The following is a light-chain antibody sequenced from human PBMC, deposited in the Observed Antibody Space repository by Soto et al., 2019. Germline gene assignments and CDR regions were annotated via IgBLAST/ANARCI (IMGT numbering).Light chain of an antibody. J-gene: IGKJ1*01. Sequence: DIQMTQSPSTLSGSVVERVTITCRASQTISSWLAWYQQKPGKAPKLLIYAASSLQSGVPSRFSGSASGTDFTLTISCLQSEDFATYYCLQHNSYPRTFGQGTKVDIK. CDR3: LQHNSYPRT. CDR2: AAS. CDR1: QTISSW. V-gene: IGKV1-5*01.